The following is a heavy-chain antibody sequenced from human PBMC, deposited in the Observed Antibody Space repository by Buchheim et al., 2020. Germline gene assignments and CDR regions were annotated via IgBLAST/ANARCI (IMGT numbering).Heavy chain of an antibody. CDR3: AKDFGKNTAMVMGAFFDY. CDR1: GFTFSSYG. Sequence: QVQLVESGGGVVQPGRSLRLSCAASGFTFSSYGMHWVRQAPGKGLEWVAFIRYDGSNKYYADSVKGRFTISRDNSKNTLYRQMNSLRAEDTAVYYCAKDFGKNTAMVMGAFFDYWGQGTL. D-gene: IGHD5-18*01. J-gene: IGHJ4*02. V-gene: IGHV3-30*02. CDR2: IRYDGSNK.